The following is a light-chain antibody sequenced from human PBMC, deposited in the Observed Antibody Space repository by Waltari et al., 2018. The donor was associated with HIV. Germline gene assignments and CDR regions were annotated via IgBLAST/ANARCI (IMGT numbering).Light chain of an antibody. CDR2: WAS. J-gene: IGKJ4*01. Sequence: DIVMTQSPDALALSLGERATIHCKSSRTILYNSNNKNYLAWYQQKPGQPPKLLIYWASTRESGVPDRFSGSGSGTDFTLTISNVQTEDMAVYYCQQYFNTPLTFGGGTKVEIK. CDR3: QQYFNTPLT. V-gene: IGKV4-1*01. CDR1: RTILYNSNNKNY.